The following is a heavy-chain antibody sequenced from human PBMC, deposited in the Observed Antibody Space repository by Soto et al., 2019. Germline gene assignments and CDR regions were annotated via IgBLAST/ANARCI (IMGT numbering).Heavy chain of an antibody. CDR1: GFSLTSTAVG. CDR2: IYWDDNN. Sequence: QITLKESGPTLVKPTQTLTLTCTFSGFSLTSTAVGVNWIRQPPGKALEWLALIYWDDNNQYNPSLKSRLTVTKDTSKNQVVLTMPNMDPVDTATYYCAHGSGWLSDYWGQGTLVTVSS. D-gene: IGHD6-19*01. CDR3: AHGSGWLSDY. J-gene: IGHJ4*02. V-gene: IGHV2-5*02.